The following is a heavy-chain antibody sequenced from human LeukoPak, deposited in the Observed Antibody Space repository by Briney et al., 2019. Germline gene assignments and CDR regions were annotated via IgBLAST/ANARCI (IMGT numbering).Heavy chain of an antibody. V-gene: IGHV4-34*01. CDR1: GGSFSGYY. CDR3: ARGPPPRGDFWSGYYRGAFDY. CDR2: INHSGST. D-gene: IGHD3-3*01. Sequence: SETLSLTCAVYGGSFSGYYWSWIRQPPGKGLEWIGEINHSGSTNYNPSLKSRVTISVDTSKNQFSLKLSSVTAADTAVYYCARGPPPRGDFWSGYYRGAFDYWGQGTVVTVSS. J-gene: IGHJ4*02.